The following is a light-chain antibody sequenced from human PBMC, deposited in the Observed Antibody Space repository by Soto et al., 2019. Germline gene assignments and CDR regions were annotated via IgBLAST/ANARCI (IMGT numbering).Light chain of an antibody. V-gene: IGKV1-17*03. CDR3: LQHNSYPPT. Sequence: DIHMTQSPSAISASVGDIVTITGRASQGISNYLAWFQQKPGKVPNRLIYGPSSLQSGAPSRSSGTGSGTESTLTISSLQPEDFATYYCLQHNSYPPTFGQGTRLE. CDR1: QGISNY. J-gene: IGKJ5*01. CDR2: GPS.